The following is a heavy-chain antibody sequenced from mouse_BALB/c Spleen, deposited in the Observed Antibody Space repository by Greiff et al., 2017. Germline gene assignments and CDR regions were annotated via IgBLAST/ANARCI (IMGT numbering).Heavy chain of an antibody. CDR3: ARVLAYFDV. Sequence: DVHLVESGGGLVKPGGSLKLSCAASGFSFSSYDMSWVRQTPEKRLEWVAYISSGGGSTYYPDTVKGRFTISRNNAKNTLYLQMSSLKSEDTAMYYCARVLAYFDVWGAGTTVTVSS. CDR2: ISSGGGST. V-gene: IGHV5-12-1*01. CDR1: GFSFSSYD. J-gene: IGHJ1*01.